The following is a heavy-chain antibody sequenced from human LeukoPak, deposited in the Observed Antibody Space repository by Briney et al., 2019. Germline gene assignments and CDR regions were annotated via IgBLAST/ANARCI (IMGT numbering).Heavy chain of an antibody. D-gene: IGHD2-2*03. CDR2: IYPDESNI. CDR1: GYSFSSYW. V-gene: IGHV5-51*01. Sequence: GESLKISCKASGYSFSSYWIGWVRQMPGKGLEWMGIIYPDESNIRYSPSFQGQVTISADKSISTAYPQWSSLKASDTAMYYCARPPSRGYSSSFEYWGQGTLVTVSS. J-gene: IGHJ4*02. CDR3: ARPPSRGYSSSFEY.